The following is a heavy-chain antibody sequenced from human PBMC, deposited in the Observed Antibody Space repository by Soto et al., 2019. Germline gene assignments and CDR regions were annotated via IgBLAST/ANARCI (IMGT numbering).Heavy chain of an antibody. Sequence: SETLSLTCTVSGGSISSYYWSWILQPPGKGLEWIGYIYYSGSTNYNPSLKSRVTISVDTSKNQFSLKLSSVTAADTAVYYCARWKVAAADNWFDPWGQGTLVTVSS. CDR1: GGSISSYY. CDR2: IYYSGST. J-gene: IGHJ5*02. D-gene: IGHD6-13*01. V-gene: IGHV4-59*01. CDR3: ARWKVAAADNWFDP.